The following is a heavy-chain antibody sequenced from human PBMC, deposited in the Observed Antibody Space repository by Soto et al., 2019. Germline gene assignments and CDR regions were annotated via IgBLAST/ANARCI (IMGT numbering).Heavy chain of an antibody. D-gene: IGHD3-22*01. V-gene: IGHV1-2*04. CDR3: ARVKYYDSSGLYGMGV. J-gene: IGHJ6*02. Sequence: ASVKVSCKASGYTFTGYYMHWVRQAPGQGLERMGWINPNSGGTNYAQKFQGWVTMTRDTSISTAYMELSRLRSDDTAVYYCARVKYYDSSGLYGMGVWGQGTTVTVSS. CDR2: INPNSGGT. CDR1: GYTFTGYY.